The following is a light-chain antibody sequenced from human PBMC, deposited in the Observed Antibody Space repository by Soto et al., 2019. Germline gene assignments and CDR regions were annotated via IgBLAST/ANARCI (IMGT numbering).Light chain of an antibody. J-gene: IGKJ3*01. CDR3: QQYGSSPEIT. CDR1: QSVSSSY. V-gene: IGKV3-20*01. Sequence: EIVLTQSPGTLSLSPGERATLSCRASQSVSSSYLAWYQQKPGQAPRLLIYGVSSRATGIPDRFSGSGSGTDFTLTISRLEPEDFAVYYCQQYGSSPEITFGPGTKVDIK. CDR2: GVS.